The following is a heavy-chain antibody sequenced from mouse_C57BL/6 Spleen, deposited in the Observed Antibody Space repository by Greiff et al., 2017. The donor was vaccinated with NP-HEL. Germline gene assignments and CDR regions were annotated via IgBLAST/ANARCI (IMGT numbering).Heavy chain of an antibody. CDR2: IHPNSGST. CDR3: ARDYYDYGMDY. CDR1: GYTFTSYW. Sequence: QVQLQQPGAELVKPGASVKLSCKASGYTFTSYWMHWVKQRPGQGLEWIGMIHPNSGSTNYNEKFKSKATLTVDKSSSTVYMQLSRLTSEDSAVYYCARDYYDYGMDYWGQGTSVTVSS. V-gene: IGHV1-64*01. D-gene: IGHD2-4*01. J-gene: IGHJ4*01.